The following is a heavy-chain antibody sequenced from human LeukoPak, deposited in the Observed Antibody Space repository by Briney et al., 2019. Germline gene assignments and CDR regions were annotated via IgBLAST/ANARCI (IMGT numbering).Heavy chain of an antibody. CDR2: TYYSGST. CDR3: ARVMGPTFYPPPAFDI. Sequence: SETLSLTCTVSGGSISSGSYYWAWIRQPPGKGLEWIGSTYYSGSTYYNPSLKSRVTISADTSRNQFSLKLSCVTAADTAVYYCARVMGPTFYPPPAFDIWGQGTMVTVSS. J-gene: IGHJ3*02. V-gene: IGHV4-39*07. D-gene: IGHD3-16*01. CDR1: GGSISSGSYY.